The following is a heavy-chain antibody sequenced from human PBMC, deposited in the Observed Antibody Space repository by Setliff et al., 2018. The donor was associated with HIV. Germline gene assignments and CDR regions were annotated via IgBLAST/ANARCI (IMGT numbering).Heavy chain of an antibody. D-gene: IGHD2-2*01. V-gene: IGHV3-21*01. J-gene: IGHJ6*03. CDR2: ITSSGNYK. CDR3: ARDQEYVIVVAASMNMPGYLHYYYMDV. Sequence: PGGSLRLSCAASGFTFSTYAMHWVRQAPGKRLEWVSSITSSGNYKSYADSVQGRFTISRDNADNSLYLDMNSLRAEDTGVYYCARDQEYVIVVAASMNMPGYLHYYYMDVWGRGSTVTVSS. CDR1: GFTFSTYA.